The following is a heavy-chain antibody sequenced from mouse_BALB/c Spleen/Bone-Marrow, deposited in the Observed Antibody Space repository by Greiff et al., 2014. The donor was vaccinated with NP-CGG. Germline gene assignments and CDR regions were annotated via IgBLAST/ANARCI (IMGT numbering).Heavy chain of an antibody. V-gene: IGHV2-9*02. CDR2: IWAGGST. CDR3: ARGDTLRGYYFDY. Sequence: QVQLKESGPGLGAPSQSLSITFTVSGVSFTSYGVHWVRPPPGKGLEGLGVIWAGGSTNYNSALMSRLNIRKDNSKSQVFLKVNSLQADDTAMYYCARGDTLRGYYFDYWGQGTTLTVSS. CDR1: GVSFTSYG. J-gene: IGHJ2*01. D-gene: IGHD1-1*01.